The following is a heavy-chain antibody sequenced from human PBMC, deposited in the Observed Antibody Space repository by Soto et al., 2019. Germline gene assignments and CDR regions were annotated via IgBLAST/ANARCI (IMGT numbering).Heavy chain of an antibody. J-gene: IGHJ4*02. Sequence: SETLSLTCTVSGGSISSGDYYWSWIRQPPGKGLEWIGYIYYSGSTYYNPSLKSRVTISVDKSKNQFSLKLSSVTAADTAVYYCASKYDFWSGRPYYFDYWGQGTLVTVSS. CDR2: IYYSGST. V-gene: IGHV4-30-4*01. D-gene: IGHD3-3*01. CDR1: GGSISSGDYY. CDR3: ASKYDFWSGRPYYFDY.